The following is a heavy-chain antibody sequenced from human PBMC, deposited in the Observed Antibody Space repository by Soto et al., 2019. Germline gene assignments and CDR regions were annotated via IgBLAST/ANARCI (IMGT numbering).Heavy chain of an antibody. V-gene: IGHV3-7*03. J-gene: IGHJ4*02. Sequence: GGSLRLSCAASGFTFISYWMIFFRHSPFKWLEWVANIKQDGSEKYYVDSVKGRFTISRDNAKNSLYLQMNSLRAEDTAVYYCARSLYYYDSSGTYYFDYWGQGTLVTVSS. D-gene: IGHD3-22*01. CDR2: IKQDGSEK. CDR1: GFTFISYW. CDR3: ARSLYYYDSSGTYYFDY.